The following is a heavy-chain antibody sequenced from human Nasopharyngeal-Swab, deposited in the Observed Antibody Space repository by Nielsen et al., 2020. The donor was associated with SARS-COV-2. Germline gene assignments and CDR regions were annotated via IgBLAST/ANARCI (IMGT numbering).Heavy chain of an antibody. Sequence: SETLSLTFTVSGDSIAYSPFYWGWIRQPPGKGLEWIGNIYYNGNTYQNPSLKSRLTISVDKSTNQFSLQLSSVTAADTAVYYCVRSSSWYYFDYWAQGTQVTVSS. J-gene: IGHJ4*02. D-gene: IGHD6-13*01. V-gene: IGHV4-39*01. CDR3: VRSSSWYYFDY. CDR2: IYYNGNT. CDR1: GDSIAYSPFY.